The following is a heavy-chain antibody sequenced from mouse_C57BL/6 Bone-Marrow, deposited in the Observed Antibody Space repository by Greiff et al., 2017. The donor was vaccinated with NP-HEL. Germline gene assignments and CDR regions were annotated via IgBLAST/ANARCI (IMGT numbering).Heavy chain of an antibody. CDR3: ARDRAYYFDY. CDR1: GFTFSDYY. J-gene: IGHJ2*01. Sequence: EVMLVESEGGLVQPGRSMKLSCTASGFTFSDYYMAWVRQVPEKGLEWVANINYDGSSTYYLDSLKSRFIITRDNATNILYLQMSDLKSEDTATYYCARDRAYYFDYWGQGTTLTVSS. D-gene: IGHD3-3*01. V-gene: IGHV5-16*01. CDR2: INYDGSST.